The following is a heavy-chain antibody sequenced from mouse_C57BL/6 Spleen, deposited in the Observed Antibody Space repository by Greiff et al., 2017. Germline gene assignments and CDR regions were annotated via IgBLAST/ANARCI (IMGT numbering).Heavy chain of an antibody. D-gene: IGHD3-2*02. CDR2: IYPGDGDT. CDR3: ARRLDSSGPWFAY. Sequence: QVHVKQSGAELVKPGASVKISCKASGYAFSSYWMNWVKQRPGKGLEWIGQIYPGDGDTNYNGKFKGKATLTADKSSSTAYMQLSSLTSEDSAVYFCARRLDSSGPWFAYWGQGTLVTVSA. CDR1: GYAFSSYW. J-gene: IGHJ3*01. V-gene: IGHV1-80*01.